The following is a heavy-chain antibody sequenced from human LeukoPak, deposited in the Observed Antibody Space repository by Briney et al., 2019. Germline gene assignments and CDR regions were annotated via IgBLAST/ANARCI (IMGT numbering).Heavy chain of an antibody. J-gene: IGHJ5*02. Sequence: ASVKVSCKASGYTFTSYFMHWVRQAPGQGLEWMGIINPSGGSTSYAQKFQGRVTMTRDTSTSTVYMELSSLRSEDTAVYYCAIVPDHSNYFNWFDPWGQGTLVTVSS. V-gene: IGHV1-46*01. CDR3: AIVPDHSNYFNWFDP. CDR2: INPSGGST. D-gene: IGHD4-11*01. CDR1: GYTFTSYF.